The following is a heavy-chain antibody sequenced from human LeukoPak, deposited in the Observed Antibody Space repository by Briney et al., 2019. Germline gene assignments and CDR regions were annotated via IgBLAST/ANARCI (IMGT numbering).Heavy chain of an antibody. D-gene: IGHD5-24*01. J-gene: IGHJ4*02. CDR1: GFTFSSYW. CDR2: ISSSSSTI. Sequence: HTGGSLRLSCAASGFTFSSYWMSWVRQAPGKGLEWVSYISSSSSTIYYTDSVMGRFIISRDNAKNSLYLQMNSLRAEDTAVYYCATGAGRGYNLWGQGTLITVSS. CDR3: ATGAGRGYNL. V-gene: IGHV3-48*01.